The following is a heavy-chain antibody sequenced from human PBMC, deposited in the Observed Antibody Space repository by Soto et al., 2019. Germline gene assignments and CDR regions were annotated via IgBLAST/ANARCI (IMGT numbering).Heavy chain of an antibody. CDR2: IYHSGST. Sequence: PSETLSLTCAVSGGSISSSNWWSWVRQPPGKGLEWIGEIYHSGSTNYNPSLKSRVTISVEKSKNQFSLKLGSVTAADTAVDYCARGAYGEPADYWGQGTLVTVSS. J-gene: IGHJ4*02. V-gene: IGHV4-4*02. D-gene: IGHD4-17*01. CDR3: ARGAYGEPADY. CDR1: GGSISSSNW.